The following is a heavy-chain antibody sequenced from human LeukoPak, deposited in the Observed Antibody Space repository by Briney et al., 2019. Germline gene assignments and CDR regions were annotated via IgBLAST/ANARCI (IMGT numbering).Heavy chain of an antibody. Sequence: VASVKVSCKASGYTFTSYGISWVRQAPGQGLEWIGWISAYNGNTNYAQKLQSRVTMTTDTSTSTAYMELRSLRSDDTAVYYCARDGYSGYDPFGYYYYGMDVWGQGTTVTVSS. CDR2: ISAYNGNT. V-gene: IGHV1-18*01. D-gene: IGHD5-12*01. CDR1: GYTFTSYG. J-gene: IGHJ6*02. CDR3: ARDGYSGYDPFGYYYYGMDV.